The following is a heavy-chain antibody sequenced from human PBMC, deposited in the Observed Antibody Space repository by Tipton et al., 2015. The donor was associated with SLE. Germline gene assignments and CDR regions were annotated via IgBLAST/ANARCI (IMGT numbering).Heavy chain of an antibody. CDR3: AKATKTMIISDFFDY. Sequence: LRLSCVASGFTFSDSYMCWIRQAPGKGLEWISYITTSGHTIYYADSVQGRFTISRDNAKNSLYLQMNSLRAEDTALYYCAKATKTMIISDFFDYWGQGTLVTVSS. CDR2: ITTSGHTI. CDR1: GFTFSDSY. V-gene: IGHV3-11*01. D-gene: IGHD3-22*01. J-gene: IGHJ4*02.